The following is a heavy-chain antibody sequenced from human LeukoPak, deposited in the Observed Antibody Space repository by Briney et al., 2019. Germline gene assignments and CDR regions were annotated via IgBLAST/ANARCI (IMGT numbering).Heavy chain of an antibody. V-gene: IGHV3-33*01. Sequence: PGRSLRLSCAGSGFTFNSYGMHWVRQAPGKGLEWVAVIWYDEQKKYYADSVRGRFTISRDNSKNTLYLQMDSLKGEDTAVYYCAGAFGSYIDSWGQGTLITVSS. CDR3: AGAFGSYIDS. J-gene: IGHJ4*02. CDR1: GFTFNSYG. CDR2: IWYDEQKK. D-gene: IGHD1-26*01.